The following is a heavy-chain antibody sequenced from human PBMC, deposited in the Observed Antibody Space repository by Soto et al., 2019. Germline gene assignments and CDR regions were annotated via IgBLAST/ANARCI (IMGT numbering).Heavy chain of an antibody. CDR3: AKDPTYDYGYFDS. V-gene: IGHV3-23*01. D-gene: IGHD4-17*01. J-gene: IGHJ4*01. CDR1: GFTFSSYA. CDR2: IRTSVGDT. Sequence: GGSLRLSCAASGFTFSSYAMNWVRQAPGKGLEWVSTIRTSVGDTYYAASVKGRFTISRDNSKSTVYLHLNSLRAEDTVIYNCAKDPTYDYGYFDSWGQGTLVTVSS.